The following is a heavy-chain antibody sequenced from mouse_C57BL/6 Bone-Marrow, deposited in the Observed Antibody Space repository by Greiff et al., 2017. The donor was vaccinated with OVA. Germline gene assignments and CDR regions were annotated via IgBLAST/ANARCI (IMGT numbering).Heavy chain of an antibody. Sequence: QVQLQQPGTELVKPGASVKLSCKASGYTFTSYWMHWVKQRPGQGLEWIGNINPSNGGTNYNEQFKSKATLTVDKSSSTAYMQLSSLTSEDSAVYYCARCLWDYDPHFDYWGQGTTLTVSS. CDR1: GYTFTSYW. D-gene: IGHD2-4*01. CDR2: INPSNGGT. V-gene: IGHV1-53*01. CDR3: ARCLWDYDPHFDY. J-gene: IGHJ2*01.